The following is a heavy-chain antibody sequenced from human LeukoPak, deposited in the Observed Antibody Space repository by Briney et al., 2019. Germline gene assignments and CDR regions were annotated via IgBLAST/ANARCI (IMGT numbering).Heavy chain of an antibody. J-gene: IGHJ5*02. CDR3: AKNSYGSGSHDH. Sequence: GGSLRLSCAASGFTFSRYSMNWVRQAPGKGLEWVANINQDGHAQYYVQSVRGRFTISRDNAKSSLYLQMNSLSVEDTGVYYCAKNSYGSGSHDHWGQGTLVTVSS. D-gene: IGHD3-10*01. CDR2: INQDGHAQ. CDR1: GFTFSRYS. V-gene: IGHV3-7*01.